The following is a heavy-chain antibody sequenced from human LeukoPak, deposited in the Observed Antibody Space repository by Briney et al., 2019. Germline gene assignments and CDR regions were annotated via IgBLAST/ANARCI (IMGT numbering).Heavy chain of an antibody. CDR1: GGSISSYY. D-gene: IGHD3-10*01. J-gene: IGHJ4*02. V-gene: IGHV4-59*08. CDR3: VRHGDLTIFQGVVDY. Sequence: SETLSLTCTVSGGSISSYYWSWIRQPPGKGLEWIGYIYYSGRTNYNPSLKSRVTMSVDTSNNQFSLNLRSVTAADTAVYYCVRHGDLTIFQGVVDYWGQGTQVTVSS. CDR2: IYYSGRT.